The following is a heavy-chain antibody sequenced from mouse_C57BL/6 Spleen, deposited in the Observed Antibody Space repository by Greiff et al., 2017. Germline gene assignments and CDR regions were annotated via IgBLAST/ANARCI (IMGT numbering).Heavy chain of an antibody. Sequence: QVTLKVSGPGILQPSQSLSLTCSFSGFSLRTSHMGIGWIRQPSGHGLDWLAHLWWNVDTYYNPSLKSRLTISKDTSNNHVFLKITSVDTADTAAYYCAQRGGYCDWYFDVWGTGTTVTVSS. CDR2: LWWNVDT. CDR3: AQRGGYCDWYFDV. CDR1: GFSLRTSHMG. V-gene: IGHV8-5*01. D-gene: IGHD2-3*01. J-gene: IGHJ1*03.